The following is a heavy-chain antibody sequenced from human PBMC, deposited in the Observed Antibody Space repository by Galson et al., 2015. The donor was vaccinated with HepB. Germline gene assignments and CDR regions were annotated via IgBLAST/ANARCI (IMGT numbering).Heavy chain of an antibody. D-gene: IGHD6-13*01. CDR3: ATKKGISAAGHYYYYYMDV. CDR1: GYTFSGYY. Sequence: SVKVSCKASGYTFSGYYVHWVRQAPRQGLEWMGRINPNSGGTKYAQKFQGGVTMTRDTSISTVYMELRRLSSDDTAVYYCATKKGISAAGHYYYYYMDVWGKGTTVSVSS. J-gene: IGHJ6*03. V-gene: IGHV1-2*06. CDR2: INPNSGGT.